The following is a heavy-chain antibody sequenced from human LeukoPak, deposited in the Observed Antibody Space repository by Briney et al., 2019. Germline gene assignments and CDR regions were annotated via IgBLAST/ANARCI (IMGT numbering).Heavy chain of an antibody. D-gene: IGHD3-10*01. CDR2: IYHIGST. Sequence: SETLSLTCGVSGYSISRGYYWAWIRQPPGKGLEWIGAIYHIGSTYYTPSLGSRVTISVDTSKNEFSLNLRSVTAADTAVYYCARAGWIITSGIDYWGQGALVTVSS. J-gene: IGHJ4*02. CDR3: ARAGWIITSGIDY. CDR1: GYSISRGYY. V-gene: IGHV4-38-2*01.